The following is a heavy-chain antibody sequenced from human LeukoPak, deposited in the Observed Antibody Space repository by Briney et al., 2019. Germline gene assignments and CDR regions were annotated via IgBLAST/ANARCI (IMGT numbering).Heavy chain of an antibody. J-gene: IGHJ6*03. CDR3: AGHYYDSSGYFLHYYYYMDV. D-gene: IGHD3-22*01. CDR2: IYYSGST. V-gene: IGHV4-59*01. CDR1: GGSISSYC. Sequence: SETLSLTCTASGGSISSYCWSWIRQPPGKGLEWFGYIYYSGSTNYNPSLKSRVTISVDTSKNQFSLKLSSVTAADTAVYYCAGHYYDSSGYFLHYYYYMDVWGKGTTVTVSS.